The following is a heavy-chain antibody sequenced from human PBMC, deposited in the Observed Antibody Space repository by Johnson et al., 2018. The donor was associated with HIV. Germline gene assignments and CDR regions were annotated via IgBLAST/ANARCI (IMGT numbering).Heavy chain of an antibody. D-gene: IGHD1-26*01. Sequence: QVHLVESGGGLVKPGGSLRLSCAASGFTFSDSYMSWIRQAPGKGLEWVSYISSSGSTIYYADSVKGRFPISRDNSKNTLYLQMSSLRAEDTAVYYCAKAVAKVGAVMSFDFWGQGTMVTVSS. V-gene: IGHV3-11*04. CDR1: GFTFSDSY. CDR2: ISSSGSTI. CDR3: AKAVAKVGAVMSFDF. J-gene: IGHJ3*01.